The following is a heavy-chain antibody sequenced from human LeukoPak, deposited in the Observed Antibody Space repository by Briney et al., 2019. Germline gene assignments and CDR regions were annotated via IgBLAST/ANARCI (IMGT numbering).Heavy chain of an antibody. CDR2: IYYSGST. CDR1: GGSISSGDYY. Sequence: SETLSLTCTVSGGSISSGDYYWSCIRQPPGKGLEWIGYIYYSGSTYYNPSLKSRVTISVDTSKNQFSLKLGSVTGAGTAVYYCARDPGLLWFGEVFSDYGMDVWGKGTTVTVSS. CDR3: ARDPGLLWFGEVFSDYGMDV. D-gene: IGHD3-10*01. V-gene: IGHV4-30-4*02. J-gene: IGHJ6*04.